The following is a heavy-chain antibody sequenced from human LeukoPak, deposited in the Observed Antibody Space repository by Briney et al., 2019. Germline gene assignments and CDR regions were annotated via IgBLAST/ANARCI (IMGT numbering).Heavy chain of an antibody. V-gene: IGHV4-59*01. J-gene: IGHJ4*02. Sequence: SETLSLTCTVSAGSISSYYCSWIRQPPGKGLEWIGFIYCTGSSHYNPSLRSRVTLSVDTPKNQCSLKLTSVIAADTAVYYCARSSQSSSTSFDYWGQGTLVTVSS. CDR1: AGSISSYY. CDR3: ARSSQSSSTSFDY. CDR2: IYCTGSS. D-gene: IGHD6-6*01.